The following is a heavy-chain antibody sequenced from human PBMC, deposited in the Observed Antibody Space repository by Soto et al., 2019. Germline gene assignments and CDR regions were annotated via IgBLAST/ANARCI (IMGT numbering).Heavy chain of an antibody. D-gene: IGHD5-18*01. Sequence: QVQLVESGGGVVQPGRSLRLSCAASGFTFSSYGMHWVRQAPGKGLEWVAVIWYDGSNKYYADSVKGRFTISRDNSKNTLYLQMNSLRAEDTAVYYCARETGVDTAMVLYYYYGMDVWGQGTTVTVSS. J-gene: IGHJ6*02. V-gene: IGHV3-33*01. CDR2: IWYDGSNK. CDR3: ARETGVDTAMVLYYYYGMDV. CDR1: GFTFSSYG.